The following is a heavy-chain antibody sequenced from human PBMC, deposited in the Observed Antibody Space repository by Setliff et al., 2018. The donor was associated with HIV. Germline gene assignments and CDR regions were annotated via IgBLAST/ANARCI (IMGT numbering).Heavy chain of an antibody. Sequence: GGSLRLSCAASGFTFSSYSMNWVRQAPGKGPEWVSCISSTGYTIYYADSVKGRFTISRDNAKNSLYLQMNSLRAEDTAVYYCARATFGGVIAYFDSWGQGALVTVS. V-gene: IGHV3-48*04. CDR3: ARATFGGVIAYFDS. J-gene: IGHJ4*02. D-gene: IGHD3-16*02. CDR1: GFTFSSYS. CDR2: ISSTGYTI.